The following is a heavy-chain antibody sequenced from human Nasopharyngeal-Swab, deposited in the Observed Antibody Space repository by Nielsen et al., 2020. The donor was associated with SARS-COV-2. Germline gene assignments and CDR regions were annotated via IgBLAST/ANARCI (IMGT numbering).Heavy chain of an antibody. Sequence: GGSLRLSCAASGFTFSSYAMHWVRQAPGKGLEWVAVISYDGSNKYYADSVKGRFTISRDNSKNTLYLQMNSLRAEDTAVYYCARDRTYYYDSSEPYGMDVWGQGTTVTVSS. D-gene: IGHD3-22*01. CDR1: GFTFSSYA. J-gene: IGHJ6*02. CDR3: ARDRTYYYDSSEPYGMDV. CDR2: ISYDGSNK. V-gene: IGHV3-30-3*01.